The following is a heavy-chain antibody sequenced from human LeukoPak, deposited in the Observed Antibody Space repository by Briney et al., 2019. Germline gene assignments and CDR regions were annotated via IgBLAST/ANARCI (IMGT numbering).Heavy chain of an antibody. CDR3: ASSSPSSGIAAARDAFDI. CDR2: IIPILGIA. Sequence: SVKVSCKASGGTFSSYAISWVRQAPGQGLEWMGRIIPILGIANYAQKFQGRVTITADKSTSTAYMELSSLRSEDTAVYYRASSSPSSGIAAARDAFDIWGQGTMVTVSS. D-gene: IGHD6-13*01. CDR1: GGTFSSYA. J-gene: IGHJ3*02. V-gene: IGHV1-69*04.